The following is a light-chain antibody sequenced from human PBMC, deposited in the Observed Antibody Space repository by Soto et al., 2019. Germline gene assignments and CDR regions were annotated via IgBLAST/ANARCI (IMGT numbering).Light chain of an antibody. Sequence: EMVLTQSPGTLSLSPGERVTLSCRASQSVSSSYLAWYQHKPGQAPRLLIHDTSSRATGTPDRFSGSGSATDFTLTISRLEPEDFAVYYCQQYASSPLLTFGGGTKVEIK. CDR1: QSVSSSY. J-gene: IGKJ4*01. CDR2: DTS. CDR3: QQYASSPLLT. V-gene: IGKV3-20*01.